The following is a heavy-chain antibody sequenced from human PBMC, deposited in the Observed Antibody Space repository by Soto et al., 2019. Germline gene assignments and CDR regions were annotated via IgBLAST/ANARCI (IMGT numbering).Heavy chain of an antibody. J-gene: IGHJ4*02. CDR3: ARGGGGYCSGGSCYHFDY. V-gene: IGHV4-34*01. CDR2: INHSGST. Sequence: QVQLQQWGAGLLKPSETLSLTCAVYGGSFSGYYWSWIRQPPGKGLEWIGEINHSGSTNYNPSLKSRVTISVDTSKNQFSLKLSSVTAADTAVYYCARGGGGYCSGGSCYHFDYWGQGTLVTVSS. CDR1: GGSFSGYY. D-gene: IGHD2-15*01.